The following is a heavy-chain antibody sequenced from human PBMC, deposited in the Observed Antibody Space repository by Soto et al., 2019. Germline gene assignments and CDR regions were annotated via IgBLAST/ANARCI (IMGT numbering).Heavy chain of an antibody. V-gene: IGHV3-9*01. CDR3: AKGNDRNFDWLLFDY. Sequence: DVQLVESGGGLVQPGRSLRLSCAASGFTFDDYAMHWVRQAPGKGLEWVSGISWNSGSIGYADSVKGRFTISRDNAKNSLYLQMNSLRAEDTALYYCAKGNDRNFDWLLFDYWGQGTLVTVSS. J-gene: IGHJ4*02. CDR1: GFTFDDYA. D-gene: IGHD3-9*01. CDR2: ISWNSGSI.